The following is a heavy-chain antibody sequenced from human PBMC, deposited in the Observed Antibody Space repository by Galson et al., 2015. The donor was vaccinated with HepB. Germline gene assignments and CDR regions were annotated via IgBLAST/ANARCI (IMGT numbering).Heavy chain of an antibody. CDR3: ARDMGQWELFMDYNYGMDV. Sequence: SLRLSCAASGFTFSTYGMHWVRQAPGKGLEWVAVIWNDGSDKYYADSVKGRFTISRDDSKDTLFLQMNSLRADDTAVYYCARDMGQWELFMDYNYGMDVWGQGTTVTVSS. J-gene: IGHJ6*02. V-gene: IGHV3-33*08. D-gene: IGHD1-26*01. CDR2: IWNDGSDK. CDR1: GFTFSTYG.